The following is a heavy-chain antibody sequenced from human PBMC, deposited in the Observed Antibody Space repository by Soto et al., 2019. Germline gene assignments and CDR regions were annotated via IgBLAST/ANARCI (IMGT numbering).Heavy chain of an antibody. V-gene: IGHV4-31*03. CDR1: GGSISSGGYY. CDR3: ARLTTRNLYYFDY. CDR2: IYYSGST. D-gene: IGHD4-17*01. Sequence: SETLSLTCTVSGGSISSGGYYWSWIRQHPGKGLEWIGYIYYSGSTYYNPSLKSRVTISVDTSKNQFSLKLSSVTAADTAVYYCARLTTRNLYYFDYWGQGTLVTVSS. J-gene: IGHJ4*02.